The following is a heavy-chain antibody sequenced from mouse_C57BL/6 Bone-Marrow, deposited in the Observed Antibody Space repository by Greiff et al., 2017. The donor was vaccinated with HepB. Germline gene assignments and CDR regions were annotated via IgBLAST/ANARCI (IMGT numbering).Heavy chain of an antibody. CDR2: IYPRSGNT. J-gene: IGHJ1*03. CDR3: ALYCSYGGYWYFDV. D-gene: IGHD2-12*01. Sequence: QVQLQQSGAELARPGASVKLSCKASGYTFTSYGISWVKQRTGQGLEWIGEIYPRSGNTYYNEKFKGKATLTTDKSSRTAYMELRSLTSEDSAVYFCALYCSYGGYWYFDVWGTGTTVTVSS. CDR1: GYTFTSYG. V-gene: IGHV1-81*01.